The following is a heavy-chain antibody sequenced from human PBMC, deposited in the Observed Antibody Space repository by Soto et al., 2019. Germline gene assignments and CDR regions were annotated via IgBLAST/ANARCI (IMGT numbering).Heavy chain of an antibody. CDR2: IYHSGST. J-gene: IGHJ3*01. CDR1: GGSISSGGYS. V-gene: IGHV4-30-2*01. CDR3: ARRLCSSSSCDAFDV. Sequence: SETLSLTCAVSGGSISSGGYSWSWIRQPPGKGLEWIGYIYHSGSTYYNPSLKSRVTISVDRSKNQFSLKLSSVAAADTAVYYCARRLCSSSSCDAFDVWGQGTMVT. D-gene: IGHD2-15*01.